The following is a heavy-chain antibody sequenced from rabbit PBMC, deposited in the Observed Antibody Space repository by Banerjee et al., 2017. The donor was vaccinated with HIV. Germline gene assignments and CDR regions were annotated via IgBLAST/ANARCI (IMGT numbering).Heavy chain of an antibody. V-gene: IGHV1S40*01. J-gene: IGHJ4*01. D-gene: IGHD4-2*01. CDR3: ARDVYAGYGGSGDALNL. Sequence: QSLEESGGGLVKPGGTLALTCTVSGFSFSSSYAMCWVRQAPGKGLEWIGCIYAGNSSAYYASWAKGRFTISKTSSTTVTLQMTSLTATDTATYFCARDVYAGYGGSGDALNLWGPGTLVTVS. CDR1: GFSFSSSYA. CDR2: IYAGNSSA.